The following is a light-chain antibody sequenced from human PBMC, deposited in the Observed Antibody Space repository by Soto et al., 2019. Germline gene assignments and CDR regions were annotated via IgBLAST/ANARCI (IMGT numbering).Light chain of an antibody. J-gene: IGKJ1*01. Sequence: VSGGGVATGACRASQSLGSDLAWYQQKPGQAPRLLIFGASARPTGIPARISGSGSGTEYALALRSRHSGCSALYICERSYTWAGRFGQGTKVDIK. CDR2: GAS. V-gene: IGKV3-15*01. CDR3: ERSYTWAGR. CDR1: QSLGSD.